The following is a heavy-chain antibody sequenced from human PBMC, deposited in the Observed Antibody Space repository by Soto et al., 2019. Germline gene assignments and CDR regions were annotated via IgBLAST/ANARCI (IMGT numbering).Heavy chain of an antibody. J-gene: IGHJ3*02. CDR2: IKQDGSEK. CDR3: ARDMYYYDSSGYPDAFDI. V-gene: IGHV3-7*03. Sequence: PGGSLRLSCAASGFTFSSYWMSWVRQAPGKGLEWVANIKQDGSEKYYVDSVKGRFTISRDNAKNSLYLQMNSLRAEDTAVYYCARDMYYYDSSGYPDAFDIWGQGTMVTVSS. CDR1: GFTFSSYW. D-gene: IGHD3-22*01.